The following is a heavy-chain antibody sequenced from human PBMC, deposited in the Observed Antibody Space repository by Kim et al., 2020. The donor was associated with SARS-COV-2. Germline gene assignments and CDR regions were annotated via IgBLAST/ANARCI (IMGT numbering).Heavy chain of an antibody. Sequence: SETMSLTCAVSGGSISSSNWWSWVRQPPGKGLEWIGEIYHSGSTNYNPSLKSRVTISVDKSKNQFSLKLSSVTAADTAVYYCARSITIFVVVISFDYWGQGTLLTVSP. D-gene: IGHD3-3*01. CDR2: IYHSGST. V-gene: IGHV4-4*02. CDR3: ARSITIFVVVISFDY. J-gene: IGHJ4*02. CDR1: GGSISSSNW.